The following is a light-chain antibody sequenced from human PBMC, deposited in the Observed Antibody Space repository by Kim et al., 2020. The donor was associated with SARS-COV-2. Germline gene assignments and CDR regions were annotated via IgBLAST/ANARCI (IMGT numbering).Light chain of an antibody. CDR3: PQYGSS. CDR1: QSVSSSY. Sequence: EIVLTQSPGTLSLSPGERATLSCRTSQSVSSSYLAWYHQKPGQAPRLLIYGASSRATGIPDRFSGSGSGTNFTLTISRLEPEDFAVYFCPQYGSSFGQGTKLEIK. CDR2: GAS. V-gene: IGKV3-20*01. J-gene: IGKJ2*01.